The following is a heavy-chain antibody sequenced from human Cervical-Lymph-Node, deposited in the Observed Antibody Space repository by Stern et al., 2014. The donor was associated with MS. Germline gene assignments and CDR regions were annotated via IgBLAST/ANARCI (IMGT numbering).Heavy chain of an antibody. Sequence: QDQLVQSGAEVKKPGSSVKVSCKASGGTFSNYATSWVRQVPGQGLEWVGGIIPIFDIVHYAHKFQGRVTIAADESTSTAYMEVNSLTHEDTAVYYCARASLTSGYYYSHLAYWGQGTLVTVSS. J-gene: IGHJ4*02. CDR2: IIPIFDIV. CDR3: ARASLTSGYYYSHLAY. D-gene: IGHD3-22*01. V-gene: IGHV1-69*12. CDR1: GGTFSNYA.